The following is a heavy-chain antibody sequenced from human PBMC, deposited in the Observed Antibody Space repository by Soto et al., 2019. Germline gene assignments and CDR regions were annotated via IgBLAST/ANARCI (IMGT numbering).Heavy chain of an antibody. CDR1: GFPFSSYW. V-gene: IGHV3-74*01. CDR3: ALIVATTGSFDN. D-gene: IGHD5-12*01. J-gene: IGHJ4*02. CDR2: INSDGSST. Sequence: GGSLRLSCAASGFPFSSYWMHWVRQAPGKGLVWVSRINSDGSSTNYADSVKGRFTISRDNAKNTLYLQMNSLRAEDTAVYYCALIVATTGSFDNWGQGTLVTVSS.